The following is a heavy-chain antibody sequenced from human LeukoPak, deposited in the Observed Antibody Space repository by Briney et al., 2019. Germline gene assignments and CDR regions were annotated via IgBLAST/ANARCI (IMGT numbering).Heavy chain of an antibody. D-gene: IGHD2-2*01. CDR1: GGSISSRTYY. V-gene: IGHV4-39*01. CDR2: IYYSGST. CDR3: ARHEASAILAYFDH. J-gene: IGHJ4*02. Sequence: SETLSLTCTVSGGSISSRTYYWAWIRQPPGKGLEWIGSIYYSGSTYYNPSLKRRVTISVDMSKNQLFLELSSVTAADTAVYYCARHEASAILAYFDHWGQGTLVTVSS.